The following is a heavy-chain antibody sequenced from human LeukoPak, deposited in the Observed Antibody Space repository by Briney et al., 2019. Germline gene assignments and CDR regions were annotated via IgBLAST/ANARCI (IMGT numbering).Heavy chain of an antibody. Sequence: PSETLSLTCTVSGGSISSYYWSWIRQPPGKGLEWIGYIYYSGSTNYNPSLKSRVTLSVDTSKNQFSLKLSSVTAADTAVYYCATRDYGTFDYDYWGQGTLVTVSS. CDR3: ATRDYGTFDYDY. CDR1: GGSISSYY. CDR2: IYYSGST. V-gene: IGHV4-59*12. D-gene: IGHD4-17*01. J-gene: IGHJ4*02.